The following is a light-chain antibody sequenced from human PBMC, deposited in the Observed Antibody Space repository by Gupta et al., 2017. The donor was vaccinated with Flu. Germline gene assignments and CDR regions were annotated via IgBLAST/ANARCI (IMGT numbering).Light chain of an antibody. CDR3: QAWDTNVWV. CDR1: DLGDKF. CDR2: QDN. V-gene: IGLV3-1*01. J-gene: IGLJ3*02. Sequence: YELTQVPSVSVSPGQPASITCSGDDLGDKFVCWYQQKSGQSPVLVMYQDNKRPSGIPERFSGSNSGNTATLTISGTQTRDEADYFCQAWDTNVWVFGGGTKLTVL.